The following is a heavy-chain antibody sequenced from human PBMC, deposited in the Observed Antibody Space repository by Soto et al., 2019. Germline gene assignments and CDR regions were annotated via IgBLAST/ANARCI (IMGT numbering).Heavy chain of an antibody. CDR2: ISGSGGST. Sequence: LRLSCAASGFTFSSYAMSWVRQAPGKGLEWVSAISGSGGSTYYADSVKGRFTISRDNSKNTLYLQMNSLRAEDTAVYYCAKDRGSWTVLDVWGQGTTVTVSS. CDR1: GFTFSSYA. D-gene: IGHD6-13*01. V-gene: IGHV3-23*01. J-gene: IGHJ6*02. CDR3: AKDRGSWTVLDV.